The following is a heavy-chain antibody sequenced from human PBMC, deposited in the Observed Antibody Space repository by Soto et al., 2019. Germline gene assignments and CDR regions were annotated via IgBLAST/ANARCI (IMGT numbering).Heavy chain of an antibody. Sequence: SETLSLTCAVSGGSISSSNWWSWVRQPPGKGLEWIGEIYHSGSTNYNPSLKSRVTISVDKSKNQFSLKLSSVTAADTAVYYCARGRRGIAAGKNYYGMDVWGQGTTVT. D-gene: IGHD6-13*01. J-gene: IGHJ6*02. V-gene: IGHV4-4*02. CDR2: IYHSGST. CDR3: ARGRRGIAAGKNYYGMDV. CDR1: GGSISSSNW.